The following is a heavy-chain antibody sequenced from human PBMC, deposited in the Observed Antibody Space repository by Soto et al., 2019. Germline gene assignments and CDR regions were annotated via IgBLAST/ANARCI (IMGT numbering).Heavy chain of an antibody. V-gene: IGHV1-46*01. CDR3: ARGRDGYIKADAFDV. Sequence: QVRLVQSGAEVKKPGASVTVSCKASGYTFTKYYVHWVRQAPGQGLEWMGLINPGIGTTSYAQKFQGSVTMTRDTSTSTVYMEMTSLKSEDTAMYFCARGRDGYIKADAFDVWGQGSMVTVSS. CDR1: GYTFTKYY. D-gene: IGHD5-18*01. CDR2: INPGIGTT. J-gene: IGHJ3*01.